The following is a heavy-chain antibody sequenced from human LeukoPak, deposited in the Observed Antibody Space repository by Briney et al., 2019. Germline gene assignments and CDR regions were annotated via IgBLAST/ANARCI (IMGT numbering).Heavy chain of an antibody. CDR3: AIVLVGATTHLFDY. V-gene: IGHV4-39*01. CDR1: GGSISSSSYY. J-gene: IGHJ4*02. CDR2: IYYSGST. Sequence: SETLSLTCAVSGGSISSSSYYWGWIRQPPGKGLEWIGSIYYSGSTYYNPSLKSRVTISVDTSKNQFSLKLSSVTAADTAVYYCAIVLVGATTHLFDYWGQGTLVTVSS. D-gene: IGHD1-26*01.